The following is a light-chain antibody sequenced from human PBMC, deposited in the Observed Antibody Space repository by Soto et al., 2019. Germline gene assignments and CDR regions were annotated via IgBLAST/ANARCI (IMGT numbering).Light chain of an antibody. V-gene: IGKV3D-20*02. Sequence: EIALTQSPGTLSLSPGERPTLSCSASQSVTSNYLAWYQQKPGQAPRLLIYGASSRATGIPNRFSGSGSGTDFTLTISRLEPEDFAVYYCQQRSNWSITFGQGTRLEIK. CDR1: QSVTSNY. CDR3: QQRSNWSIT. J-gene: IGKJ5*01. CDR2: GAS.